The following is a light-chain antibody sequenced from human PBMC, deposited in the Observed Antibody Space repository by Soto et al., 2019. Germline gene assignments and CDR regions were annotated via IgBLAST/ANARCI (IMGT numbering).Light chain of an antibody. CDR3: KHYGRSHQLN. CDR2: DIF. Sequence: IVMTQSPATLSVSPGERATLSCRASQSVGSDLAWYQQKPGQAPRLVIYDIFTRATGVPTRISGSGSGTELTIKISSLKYEDFAVYYCKHYGRSHQLNFGVGTKVESK. J-gene: IGKJ4*01. V-gene: IGKV3D-15*01. CDR1: QSVGSD.